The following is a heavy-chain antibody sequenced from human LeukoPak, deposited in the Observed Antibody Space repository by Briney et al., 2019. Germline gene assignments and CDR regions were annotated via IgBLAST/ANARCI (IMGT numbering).Heavy chain of an antibody. D-gene: IGHD4/OR15-4a*01. CDR1: GFTFNYYN. J-gene: IGHJ6*02. CDR3: ARTIGAYDGYYGLDV. V-gene: IGHV3-21*01. Sequence: GGSLRLSCAASGFTFNYYNMNWVRQAPGKGLEWVSSISSSGSYIYYADSVKGRFTISRDNAENSLYLLMNSLRAEDTAVYYCARTIGAYDGYYGLDVWGQGTTVIVSS. CDR2: ISSSGSYI.